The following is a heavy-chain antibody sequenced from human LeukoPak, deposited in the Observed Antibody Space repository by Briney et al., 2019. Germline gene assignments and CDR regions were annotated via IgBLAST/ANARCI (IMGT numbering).Heavy chain of an antibody. Sequence: PGGSLRLSCAASGFTFSTYAMTWVRQAPGKGLEWISTLRSSGTSTFYTDSVKGRFTISRDNSKNTLYLQMNSLRAEDTAVYYCAKPPGYFDWFDYWGQGTLVTVSS. J-gene: IGHJ4*02. D-gene: IGHD3-9*01. V-gene: IGHV3-23*01. CDR1: GFTFSTYA. CDR3: AKPPGYFDWFDY. CDR2: LRSSGTST.